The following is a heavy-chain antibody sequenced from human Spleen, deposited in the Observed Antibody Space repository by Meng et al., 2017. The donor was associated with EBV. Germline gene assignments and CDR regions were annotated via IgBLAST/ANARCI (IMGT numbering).Heavy chain of an antibody. Sequence: QVQLKQAGAGVLKPSETLSLTCAVYGGSFSGYYWSWIRQPPGKGLQWIGEINYSGRTNYNPSLKSRVTISVDTSKNQFSLKLSSVTAADTAVYYCARGRNIAVGGVYYFDYWGQGTLVTVSS. V-gene: IGHV4-34*01. CDR1: GGSFSGYY. CDR2: INYSGRT. D-gene: IGHD6-19*01. CDR3: ARGRNIAVGGVYYFDY. J-gene: IGHJ4*02.